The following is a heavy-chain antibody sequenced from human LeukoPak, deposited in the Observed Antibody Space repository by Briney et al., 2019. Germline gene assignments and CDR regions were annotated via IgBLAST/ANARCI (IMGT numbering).Heavy chain of an antibody. CDR2: INHSGST. Sequence: SETLSLTCAVYGGSFSGYYWSWIRQPPGKGLEWMGEINHSGSTNYNPSPKSRVTISVDTSKNQFSLKLSSVTAADTAVYYCASLTMVRGVARPPYYYYYGMDVWGQGTTVTVSS. CDR1: GGSFSGYY. D-gene: IGHD3-10*01. J-gene: IGHJ6*02. CDR3: ASLTMVRGVARPPYYYYYGMDV. V-gene: IGHV4-34*01.